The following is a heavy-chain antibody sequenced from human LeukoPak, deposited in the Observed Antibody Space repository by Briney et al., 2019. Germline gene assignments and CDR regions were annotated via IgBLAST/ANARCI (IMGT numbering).Heavy chain of an antibody. D-gene: IGHD4-11*01. V-gene: IGHV3-30*04. CDR2: ISYDGSNK. J-gene: IGHJ4*02. CDR1: GFTFSSYA. Sequence: PGGSLRLSCAASGFTFSSYAMHWVRQAPGKGLEWVAVISYDGSNKYYADSVRGRFTISRDNSKNTLYLQMNSLRAEDTAVYYCARTHMPDYLIDYWGQGTLVTVSS. CDR3: ARTHMPDYLIDY.